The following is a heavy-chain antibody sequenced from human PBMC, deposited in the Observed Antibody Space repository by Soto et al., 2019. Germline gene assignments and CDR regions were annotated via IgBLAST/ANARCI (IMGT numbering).Heavy chain of an antibody. J-gene: IGHJ3*02. CDR3: ARPDSSGYSPGGDGFQI. Sequence: GESLKISCQHSGNSFTTHWINWVRQMPGKGLEWMGKIYPGDSHTINSPSFQGRVTMSADKSINTAYLQWSSLKASDTGMYYCARPDSSGYSPGGDGFQIWGQGTMVTVSS. CDR2: IYPGDSHT. CDR1: GNSFTTHW. D-gene: IGHD3-22*01. V-gene: IGHV5-10-1*01.